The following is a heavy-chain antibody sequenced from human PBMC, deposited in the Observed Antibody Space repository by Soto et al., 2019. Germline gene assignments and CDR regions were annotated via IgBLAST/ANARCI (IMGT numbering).Heavy chain of an antibody. V-gene: IGHV3-23*01. CDR1: GFTFSSYA. CDR3: AKTQAQWLVSGAFDI. CDR2: ISGSGGST. D-gene: IGHD6-19*01. Sequence: GESLKISCAASGFTFSSYAMSWVRQAPGKGLEWVSAISGSGGSTYYADSVKGRFTISRDNSKNTLYLQMNSLRAEDTAVYYCAKTQAQWLVSGAFDIWGQGTMVTVSS. J-gene: IGHJ3*02.